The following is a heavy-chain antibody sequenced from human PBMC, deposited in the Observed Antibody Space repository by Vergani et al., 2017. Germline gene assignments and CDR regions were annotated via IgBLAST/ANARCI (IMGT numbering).Heavy chain of an antibody. V-gene: IGHV3-11*01. J-gene: IGHJ4*02. CDR3: AKPGLVGASHFDY. D-gene: IGHD1-26*01. CDR1: GFTFSDYY. CDR2: ISSSGSTI. Sequence: VQLVESGGGVVQPGRSLRLSCAASGFTFSDYYMSWIRQAPGKGLEWVSYISSSGSTIYYADSVKGRFTISRDNAKNSLYLQMNSLRAEDTAVYYCAKPGLVGASHFDYWGQGTLVTVSS.